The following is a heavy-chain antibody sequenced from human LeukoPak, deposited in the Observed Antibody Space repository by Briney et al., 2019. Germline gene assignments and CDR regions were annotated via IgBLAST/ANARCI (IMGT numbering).Heavy chain of an antibody. CDR3: AKDAIGQYRPYYFDS. CDR2: ISGSGEST. J-gene: IGHJ4*02. V-gene: IGHV3-23*01. Sequence: GGSLRLSCAASGFTFSSFAMSCVRQAPGKGLEWVSYISGSGESTYYADFVKGRFTVSRDNSENTLNLQLNSLRAEDTAVYYCAKDAIGQYRPYYFDSWGQGTLVTVSS. CDR1: GFTFSSFA. D-gene: IGHD3-16*02.